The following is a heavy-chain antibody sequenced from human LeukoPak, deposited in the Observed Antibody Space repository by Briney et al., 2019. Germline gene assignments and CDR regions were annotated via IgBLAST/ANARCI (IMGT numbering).Heavy chain of an antibody. CDR1: GYTFTGYY. J-gene: IGHJ4*02. CDR3: ARGYGSGSYPY. V-gene: IGHV1-2*02. CDR2: INPNSGGT. D-gene: IGHD3-10*01. Sequence: ASVNVSCKASGYTFTGYYMHWVRQPPAQGLEWMGWINPNSGGTNYAQKFQGRVTMTRDTSISTAYMELSRLRSDDTAVYYCARGYGSGSYPYWGQGTLVTVSS.